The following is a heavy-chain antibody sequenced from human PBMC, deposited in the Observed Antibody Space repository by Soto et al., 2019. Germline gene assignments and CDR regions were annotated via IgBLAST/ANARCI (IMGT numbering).Heavy chain of an antibody. D-gene: IGHD1-26*01. CDR3: ARQRYSGRVDY. V-gene: IGHV4-39*01. J-gene: IGHJ4*02. Sequence: QLQLQESGPGLVKPSETLSLTCTVSAGSISSSSYYWGWIRQPPGKGLEWIGSIYYSGSTDYNPSLKSRVTISVDTSKNQFSLKLSSVTAADTAVYYCARQRYSGRVDYWGQGTLVTVSS. CDR2: IYYSGST. CDR1: AGSISSSSYY.